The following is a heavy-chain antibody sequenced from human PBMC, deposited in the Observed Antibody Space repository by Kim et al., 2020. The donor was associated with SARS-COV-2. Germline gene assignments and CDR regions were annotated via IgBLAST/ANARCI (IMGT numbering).Heavy chain of an antibody. V-gene: IGHV4-59*01. CDR3: AREKSSSWFDP. J-gene: IGHJ5*02. CDR2: T. Sequence: TNDNPSLKSRVSISVDTSKNQISLKLSSVTAADTAIYYCAREKSSSWFDPWGQGTLVTVSS.